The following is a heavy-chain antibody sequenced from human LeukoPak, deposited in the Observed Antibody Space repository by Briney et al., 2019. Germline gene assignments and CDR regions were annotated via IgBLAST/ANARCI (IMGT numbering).Heavy chain of an antibody. CDR2: IIPIFGTA. CDR3: ARDSHSSGWTGDY. D-gene: IGHD6-19*01. CDR1: GGTFSSYA. J-gene: IGHJ4*02. V-gene: IGHV1-69*01. Sequence: SVKVSCKASGGTFSSYAISWVRQAPGQGLEWMGGIIPIFGTANYAQKFQGRATITADESTSTAYMELSSLRSEDTAVYYCARDSHSSGWTGDYWGQGTLVTVSS.